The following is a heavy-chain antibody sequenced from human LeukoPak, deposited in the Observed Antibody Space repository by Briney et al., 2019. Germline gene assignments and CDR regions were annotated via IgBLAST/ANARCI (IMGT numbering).Heavy chain of an antibody. J-gene: IGHJ4*02. CDR3: ARDPYAPYFDY. CDR1: GFTFSNYA. V-gene: IGHV3-21*01. Sequence: GGSLRLSCAVSGFTFSNYAMNWVRQAPGKGLEWVSSISSSSSYIYYADSVKGRFTISRDNAKNSLYLQMNSLRAEDTAVYYCARDPYAPYFDYWGQGTLVTVSS. D-gene: IGHD4-17*01. CDR2: ISSSSSYI.